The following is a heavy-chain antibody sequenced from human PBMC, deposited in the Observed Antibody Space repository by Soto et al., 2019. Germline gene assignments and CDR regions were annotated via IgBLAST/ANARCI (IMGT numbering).Heavy chain of an antibody. V-gene: IGHV4-59*01. CDR2: FHNSGNP. J-gene: IGHJ4*02. CDR1: GGSISGYH. D-gene: IGHD3-10*01. CDR3: ATGRVLYGSEY. Sequence: PSETLSLTCSISGGSISGYHWNWIRQTPGKGVEWIGYFHNSGNPKYSSSLKSRVTISLDTSKNQYSLRLSSVTTADTALYYCATGRVLYGSEYWGQGTQVTVSS.